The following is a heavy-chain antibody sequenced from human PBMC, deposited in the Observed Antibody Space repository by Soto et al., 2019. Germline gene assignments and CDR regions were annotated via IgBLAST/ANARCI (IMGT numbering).Heavy chain of an antibody. CDR3: ARHLYSSSSDNYYYGMDV. CDR1: GYSFTSYW. Sequence: LGESLKISCKGSGYSFTSYWIGWVRQMPGKGLEWMGIIYPGDSDTRYSPSFQGQVTISADKSISTAYLQWSSLKASDTAMYYCARHLYSSSSDNYYYGMDVWGQGTTVTVSS. D-gene: IGHD6-6*01. V-gene: IGHV5-51*01. CDR2: IYPGDSDT. J-gene: IGHJ6*02.